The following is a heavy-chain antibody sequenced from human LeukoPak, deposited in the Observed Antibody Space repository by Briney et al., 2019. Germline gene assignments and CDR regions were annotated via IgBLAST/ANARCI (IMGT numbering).Heavy chain of an antibody. V-gene: IGHV1-2*02. Sequence: ASVKVSCKASGYTFTGYYMHWVRQAPGQGLEWMGWINPNSGGTNYAQKFQGRVTMTRDTSISTAYMELSRLRSDDTAVYYCARGGRLGLALGHYYMDVWGKGTTVTVSS. CDR1: GYTFTGYY. J-gene: IGHJ6*03. CDR3: ARGGRLGLALGHYYMDV. D-gene: IGHD2-15*01. CDR2: INPNSGGT.